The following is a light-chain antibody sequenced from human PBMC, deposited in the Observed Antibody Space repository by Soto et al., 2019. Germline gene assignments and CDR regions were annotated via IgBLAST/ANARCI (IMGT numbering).Light chain of an antibody. CDR3: QSYDNSLSGSRV. V-gene: IGLV1-40*01. CDR1: SSNIGAGFD. CDR2: NNN. J-gene: IGLJ1*01. Sequence: QPVLTQPPSVSGSPGQRVTISCTGSSSNIGAGFDVHWYQQLPGTAPKLLIYNNNNRPSGVPDRFSGSKSGTSASLAIAGLQAEDEADYYCQSYDNSLSGSRVFGSGTKLTVL.